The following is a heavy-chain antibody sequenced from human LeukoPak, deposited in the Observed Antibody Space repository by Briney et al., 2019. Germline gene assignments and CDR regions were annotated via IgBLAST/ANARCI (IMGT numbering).Heavy chain of an antibody. V-gene: IGHV4-59*01. Sequence: PSETLSLTCTVSGGSISSYYCSWIRQPPGKGLEWIGYIYYSGSTNYNPSLKSRVTISVDTSKNQFSLKLSSVTAADTAVYYCARGYSGWAFDYWGQGTLVTVSS. CDR3: ARGYSGWAFDY. D-gene: IGHD6-19*01. J-gene: IGHJ4*02. CDR2: IYYSGST. CDR1: GGSISSYY.